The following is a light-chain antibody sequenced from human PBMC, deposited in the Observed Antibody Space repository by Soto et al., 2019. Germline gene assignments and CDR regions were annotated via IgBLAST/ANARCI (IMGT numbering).Light chain of an antibody. CDR3: QQRHKWPIT. V-gene: IGKV3-11*01. CDR2: DAS. CDR1: QSFSGF. Sequence: EFVQTPSPLTLSLSPGERPTLSPRASQSFSGFLAWYQQKPGQAPRLLIYDASNRATGIPARFSGSGSGTDFTLTISSLEPEDFAVYYCQQRHKWPITFGQGTRLEIK. J-gene: IGKJ5*01.